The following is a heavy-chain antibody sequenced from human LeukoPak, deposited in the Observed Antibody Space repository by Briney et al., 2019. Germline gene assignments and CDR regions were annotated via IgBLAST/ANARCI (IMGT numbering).Heavy chain of an antibody. J-gene: IGHJ4*02. CDR3: AKGYCSSTSCSGDY. V-gene: IGHV3-9*03. D-gene: IGHD2-2*01. CDR1: GFTFDDYA. Sequence: GGSLRLSCAASGFTFDDYAMHWVRQAPGKGLEWVSGISWNSGSIAYADSVKGRFTISRDNAKNFLYLQMNSLRAEDMALYYCAKGYCSSTSCSGDYWGQGTLVTVSS. CDR2: ISWNSGSI.